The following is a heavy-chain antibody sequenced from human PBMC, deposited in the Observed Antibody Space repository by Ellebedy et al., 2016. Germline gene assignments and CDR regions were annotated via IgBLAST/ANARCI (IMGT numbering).Heavy chain of an antibody. D-gene: IGHD5-18*01. V-gene: IGHV3-21*01. Sequence: GGSLRLXCTASGFIFSDYSMNWVRQAPGKGLEWVSSISSSSHSIYYAASVKGRFTISRDNAMNALYLQMTGLRAEDSAVYYCVTSTSYTAMVGDWGQGTLVTVSS. CDR2: ISSSSHSI. CDR1: GFIFSDYS. J-gene: IGHJ4*02. CDR3: VTSTSYTAMVGD.